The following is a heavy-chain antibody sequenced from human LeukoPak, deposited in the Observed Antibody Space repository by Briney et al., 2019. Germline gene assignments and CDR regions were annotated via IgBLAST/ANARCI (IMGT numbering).Heavy chain of an antibody. Sequence: APVKVSCKASGGTFSSYAISWVRQAPGQGLEWMGRIIPILGIANYAQKFQGRVTITADKSTSTAYMELSSLRSEDTAVYYCAREVSSHGNDYWGQGTLVTVSS. CDR2: IIPILGIA. D-gene: IGHD6-6*01. CDR1: GGTFSSYA. CDR3: AREVSSHGNDY. V-gene: IGHV1-69*04. J-gene: IGHJ4*02.